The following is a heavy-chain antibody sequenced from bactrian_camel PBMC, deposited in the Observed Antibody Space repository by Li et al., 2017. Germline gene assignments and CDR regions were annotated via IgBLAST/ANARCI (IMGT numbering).Heavy chain of an antibody. CDR2: ISGGSEST. D-gene: IGHD1*01. CDR1: GLRFDAYS. J-gene: IGHJ4*01. Sequence: HVQLVESGGGMVQAGGSLRLSCTVSGLRFDAYSMGWFRQAPGEERERVAAISGGSESTQYADSVKGRFTISRDDAKNTVHLQMNSLKPEDTAMYYCKAEYRSSALRIRSYWGRGTQVTVS. V-gene: IGHV3S63*01. CDR3: KAEYRSSALRIRSY.